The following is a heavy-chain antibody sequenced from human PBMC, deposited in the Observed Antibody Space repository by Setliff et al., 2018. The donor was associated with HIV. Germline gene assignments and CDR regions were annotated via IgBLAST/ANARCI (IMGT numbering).Heavy chain of an antibody. Sequence: SETLSLTCTVSGGSISSHYWSWIRQPPGKGLEWIGSIYYSGSNNYNPSLKRRVTISVDTSKNQFSLKLNSLTAADTAVYYCARVGDTAMVLDYFDYWGQGTLVTVSS. CDR2: IYYSGSN. V-gene: IGHV4-59*11. D-gene: IGHD5-18*01. CDR1: GGSISSHY. J-gene: IGHJ4*02. CDR3: ARVGDTAMVLDYFDY.